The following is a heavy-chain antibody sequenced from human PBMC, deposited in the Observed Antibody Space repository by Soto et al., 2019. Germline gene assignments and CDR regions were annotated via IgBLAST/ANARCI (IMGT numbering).Heavy chain of an antibody. J-gene: IGHJ4*02. CDR2: IYWDDSK. D-gene: IGHD3-9*01. V-gene: IGHV2-5*02. Sequence: QITLKESGPTLVRPTQTLTLTCAFSGFSLSTSGVGVGWIRQPPGKALEWLAVIYWDDSKHYSPSLRSRLTITKDTSKTQAVLTMTNMDPMDAGTYYCAHKGPEDWPLDYWGQGTLVTVSS. CDR3: AHKGPEDWPLDY. CDR1: GFSLSTSGVG.